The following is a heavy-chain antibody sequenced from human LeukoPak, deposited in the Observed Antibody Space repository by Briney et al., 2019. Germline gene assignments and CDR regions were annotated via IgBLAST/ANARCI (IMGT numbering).Heavy chain of an antibody. V-gene: IGHV4-34*01. CDR3: ARLVGPYYDSSGYQDY. Sequence: SSETLSLTCAVYGGSFSGYYWSWIRQPPGKGLEWIGEINHSGSTNYNPSLKSRVTISVDTSKNQFSLKLSSVTAADTAVYYCARLVGPYYDSSGYQDYWGQGTLVTVSS. D-gene: IGHD3-22*01. CDR1: GGSFSGYY. CDR2: INHSGST. J-gene: IGHJ4*02.